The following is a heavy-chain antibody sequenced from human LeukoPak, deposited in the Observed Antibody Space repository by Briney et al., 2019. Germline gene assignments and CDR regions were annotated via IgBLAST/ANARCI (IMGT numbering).Heavy chain of an antibody. V-gene: IGHV4-39*01. CDR2: FYFGGGT. CDR1: GGSITSSPYY. J-gene: IGHJ6*02. CDR3: ARSSGPYYSGMDV. Sequence: SETLSLTCTVSGGSITSSPYYWGWIRQPPGKGLEWIGSFYFGGGTYYNPSLKSRLTISVDTSKNQFSLKLTSVTAADTALYYCARSSGPYYSGMDVWGQGTTVTVSS. D-gene: IGHD6-6*01.